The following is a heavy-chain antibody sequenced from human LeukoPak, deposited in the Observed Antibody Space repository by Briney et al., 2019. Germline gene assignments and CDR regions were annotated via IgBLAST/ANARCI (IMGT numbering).Heavy chain of an antibody. CDR3: ARDGGPRSYYYYYGMDV. Sequence: GGSLRLSCAASGFTFSSYSMNWVRQAPGKGLEWVSSISSSSYIYYADSVKGRFTISRDNAKNSLYLQMNSLRAEDTAVYYCARDGGPRSYYYYYGMDVWGQGTTVTVSS. V-gene: IGHV3-21*01. D-gene: IGHD1-14*01. CDR1: GFTFSSYS. CDR2: ISSSSYI. J-gene: IGHJ6*02.